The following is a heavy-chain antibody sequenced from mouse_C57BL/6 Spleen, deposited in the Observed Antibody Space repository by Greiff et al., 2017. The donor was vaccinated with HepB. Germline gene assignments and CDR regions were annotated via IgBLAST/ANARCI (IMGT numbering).Heavy chain of an antibody. J-gene: IGHJ3*01. CDR3: ASAYYCTYQAWFAY. Sequence: QVQLQQPGAELVKPGASVKMSCKASGYTFTSYWITWVKQRPGQGLEWIGDIYPGSGSTNYNEKFKSKATLTVDTSSSTAYMQLSSLTSEDSAVYCCASAYYCTYQAWFAYWGPRALVTVSA. V-gene: IGHV1-55*01. CDR1: GYTFTSYW. CDR2: IYPGSGST. D-gene: IGHD2-10*01.